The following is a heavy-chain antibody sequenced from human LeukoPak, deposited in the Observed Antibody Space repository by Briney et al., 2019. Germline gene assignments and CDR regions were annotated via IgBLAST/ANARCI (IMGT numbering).Heavy chain of an antibody. V-gene: IGHV5-51*01. CDR1: GYSFTSYW. Sequence: GESLKISCKGSGYSFTSYWIGWVRQMPGKGLEWMGIIYPGDSDTRYSPSFQGQVTISADKSISTAYLQWSSLKASDTAMYYCARQAHEVKAWYDILTGYPGDYYYGMDVWGQGTTVTASS. J-gene: IGHJ6*02. D-gene: IGHD3-9*01. CDR3: ARQAHEVKAWYDILTGYPGDYYYGMDV. CDR2: IYPGDSDT.